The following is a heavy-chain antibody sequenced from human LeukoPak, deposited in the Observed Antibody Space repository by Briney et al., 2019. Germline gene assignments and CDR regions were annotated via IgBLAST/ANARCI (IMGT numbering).Heavy chain of an antibody. CDR3: ARDRTRYSSGWGFDY. Sequence: PSETLSLTCTVSGGSISSYYWSWIRQPPGKGLEWIGYIYYSGSTNYNSSLESRVIISVDTSKNQFSLKLSSVTAADTAVYYCARDRTRYSSGWGFDYWGQGTLVTVSS. V-gene: IGHV4-59*01. CDR1: GGSISSYY. D-gene: IGHD6-19*01. CDR2: IYYSGST. J-gene: IGHJ4*02.